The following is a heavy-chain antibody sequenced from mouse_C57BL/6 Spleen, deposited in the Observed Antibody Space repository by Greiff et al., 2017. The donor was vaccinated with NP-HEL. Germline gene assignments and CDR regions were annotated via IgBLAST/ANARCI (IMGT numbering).Heavy chain of an antibody. Sequence: DVQLQESGGDLVKPGGSLKLSCAASGFTFSSYGMSWVRQTPDKRLEWVATISSGGSYTYYPDSVKGRFTISRDNAKNTLYLQMSSLKSEDTAMYYCARQGGSYGAMDYWGQGTSVTVSS. CDR2: ISSGGSYT. V-gene: IGHV5-6*01. CDR3: ARQGGSYGAMDY. J-gene: IGHJ4*01. CDR1: GFTFSSYG. D-gene: IGHD1-1*02.